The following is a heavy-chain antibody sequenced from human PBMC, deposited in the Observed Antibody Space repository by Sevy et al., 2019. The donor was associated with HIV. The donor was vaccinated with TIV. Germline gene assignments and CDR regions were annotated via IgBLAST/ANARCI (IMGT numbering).Heavy chain of an antibody. D-gene: IGHD5-12*01. CDR1: GFIFSNYN. V-gene: IGHV3-21*01. CDR3: ARNGGYADYGMDV. CDR2: ISSNSNDI. J-gene: IGHJ6*02. Sequence: GGSLRLSCAGSGFIFSNYNMKWVRQAPGKGLEWVSSISSNSNDIYYADSVKGRFTISRDNVKNSLYLQMNSLRAEDTAVYYCARNGGYADYGMDVWGQGTTVTVSS.